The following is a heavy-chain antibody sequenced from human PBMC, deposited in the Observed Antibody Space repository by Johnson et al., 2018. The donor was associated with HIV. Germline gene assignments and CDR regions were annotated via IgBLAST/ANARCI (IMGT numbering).Heavy chain of an antibody. CDR1: GFTVSSNY. CDR3: ARDLRGAFDI. V-gene: IGHV3-66*01. CDR2: IFSGGTT. D-gene: IGHD4-17*01. Sequence: VQLVESGGGVVQPGRSLRLSCAASGFTVSSNYMSWVRQAPGKGLEWVSVIFSGGTTYYAGSVHGRFTISRDNSKNTLYLQMNSLRAEDTAVYYCARDLRGAFDIWGQGTMVTVSS. J-gene: IGHJ3*02.